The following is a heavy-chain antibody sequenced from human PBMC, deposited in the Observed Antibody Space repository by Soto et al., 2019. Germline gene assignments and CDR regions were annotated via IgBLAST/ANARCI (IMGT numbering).Heavy chain of an antibody. CDR2: VYYSGST. CDR1: GGSIISCGYY. V-gene: IGHV4-31*03. J-gene: IGHJ6*02. Sequence: PSETLSLTCTVSGGSIISCGYYWSWIRQHPGKGLEWIGYVYYSGSTYYNPSLKSRVTISVDTSKNQFSLKLSSVTAADTAVYYCARGGSSWSYYYYGMDVWGQGTTVTVSS. CDR3: ARGGSSWSYYYYGMDV. D-gene: IGHD6-13*01.